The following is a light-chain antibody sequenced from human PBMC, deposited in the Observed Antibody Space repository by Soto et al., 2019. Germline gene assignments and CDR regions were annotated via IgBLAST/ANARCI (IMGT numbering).Light chain of an antibody. V-gene: IGLV1-40*01. CDR3: QSYDTSLNDWV. Sequence: QLVLTQPPSVSGAPGQRVTISCTGSSSNTGAGYDAHWYQQVPGMAPKLLIFGNYERPSGVPDRFSGSKSGASASLAISGLQTEDEADYYCQSYDTSLNDWVFGGGTKLTVL. CDR2: GNY. CDR1: SSNTGAGYD. J-gene: IGLJ3*02.